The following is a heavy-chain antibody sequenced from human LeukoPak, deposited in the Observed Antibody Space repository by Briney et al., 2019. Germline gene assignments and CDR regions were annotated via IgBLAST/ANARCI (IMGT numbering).Heavy chain of an antibody. J-gene: IGHJ4*02. V-gene: IGHV4-39*07. CDR1: GGSISSSSYY. Sequence: SSETLSLTCTVSGGSISSSSYYWGWIRQPPGKGLEWIGSIYYSGSTYYNPSLKSRVTISVDTSKNQFSLKLSSVTAADTAVYYCARFNSGSYQHYFDYWGQGTLVTVSS. CDR3: ARFNSGSYQHYFDY. D-gene: IGHD1-26*01. CDR2: IYYSGST.